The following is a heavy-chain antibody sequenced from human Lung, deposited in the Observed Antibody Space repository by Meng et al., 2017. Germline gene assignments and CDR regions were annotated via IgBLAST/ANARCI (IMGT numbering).Heavy chain of an antibody. J-gene: IGHJ4*02. CDR1: GGSFSDYY. CDR2: INHSGST. V-gene: IGHV4-34*01. Sequence: QVQLQQWCAGLLKPSETLSLPRVGSGGSFSDYYGIGIRQPPGKGLEWIGEINHSGSTNYNPSLESRATISVDTSQNNLSLKLSSVTAADSAVYYCARGPTTMAHDFDYWGQGTLVTVSS. D-gene: IGHD4-11*01. CDR3: ARGPTTMAHDFDY.